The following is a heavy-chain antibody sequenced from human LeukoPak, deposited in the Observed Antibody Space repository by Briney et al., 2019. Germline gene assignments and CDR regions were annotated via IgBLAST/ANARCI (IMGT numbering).Heavy chain of an antibody. CDR3: ARDLYYGSGGYYFDY. J-gene: IGHJ4*02. D-gene: IGHD3-10*01. CDR2: IYSGGRT. Sequence: GGSPRLSCAASGLTVSSNYMSWVRQAPGKGLEWVSVIYSGGRTFYADSVKGRFIISRDNSKNTLFLQMNSLRAEDTVVYYCARDLYYGSGGYYFDYWGQGTLVTVSS. CDR1: GLTVSSNY. V-gene: IGHV3-66*01.